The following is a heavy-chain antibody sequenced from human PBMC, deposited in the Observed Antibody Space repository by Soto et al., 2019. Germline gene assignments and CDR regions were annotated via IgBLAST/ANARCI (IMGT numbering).Heavy chain of an antibody. CDR1: GYSFTSYW. J-gene: IGHJ6*02. CDR3: ARISTDDYGGHYYYYGMDV. D-gene: IGHD4-17*01. V-gene: IGHV5-10-1*01. CDR2: IDPSDSYT. Sequence: GESLKISCXGSGYSFTSYWISWVRQMPGKGLEWMGRIDPSDSYTNYSPSFQGHVTISADKSISTAYLQWSSLKASDTAMYYCARISTDDYGGHYYYYGMDVWGQGTTVTVSS.